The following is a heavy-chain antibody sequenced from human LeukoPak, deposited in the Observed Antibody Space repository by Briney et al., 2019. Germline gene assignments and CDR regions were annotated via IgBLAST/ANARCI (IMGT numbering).Heavy chain of an antibody. CDR3: ARHPGRYYYGMDV. V-gene: IGHV4-39*01. CDR1: GGSISDSNCY. Sequence: RPSETLSLTCTVSGGSISDSNCYWGWIRQPPGQGLEWIGSIYYSGSTYHNPSLKSRVTLSVDTSKNQFSLRLSSVTATDTSVYFCARHPGRYYYGMDVWGQGTTITVSS. J-gene: IGHJ6*02. CDR2: IYYSGST.